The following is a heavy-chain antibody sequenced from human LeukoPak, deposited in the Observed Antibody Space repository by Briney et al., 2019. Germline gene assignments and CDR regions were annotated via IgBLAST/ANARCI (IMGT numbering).Heavy chain of an antibody. Sequence: GASVKDSCKTSGYTFTSYDINCVRQDPGQGLEWMGWVKPHSGDTAYAQKFQGRVTMTRDSATSTVYMELSGLRSEDSDVYYCNRGVGVAGDYWCRGTLVTVSS. J-gene: IGHJ4*02. V-gene: IGHV1-8*01. CDR2: VKPHSGDT. CDR1: GYTFTSYD. CDR3: NRGVGVAGDY. D-gene: IGHD3-3*01.